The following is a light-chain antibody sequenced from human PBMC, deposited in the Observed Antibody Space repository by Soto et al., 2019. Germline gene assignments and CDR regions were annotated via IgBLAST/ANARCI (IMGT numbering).Light chain of an antibody. V-gene: IGKV3-20*01. CDR3: QQYGNSLPWT. Sequence: EIVLTQSAGTLSLTPGERATLSCRASQSVSNNYLGWYQQKPGQAPRLLVYGASRRATDIPDRFSSSGSGTDFTLTISGLEAEDFAVYYCQQYGNSLPWTFGQGTKVDIK. J-gene: IGKJ1*01. CDR1: QSVSNNY. CDR2: GAS.